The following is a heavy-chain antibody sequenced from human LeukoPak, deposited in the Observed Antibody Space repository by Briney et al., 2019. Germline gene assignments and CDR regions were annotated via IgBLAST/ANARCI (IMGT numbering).Heavy chain of an antibody. V-gene: IGHV4-39*07. Sequence: PSETLSLTCTVPGGSISSSSYYWGWIRQPPGKGLEWIGEINHSGSTNYNPSLKSRVTISVDTSKNQFSLKLSSVTAADTAVYYCARESRGRRLGYSYGDDAFDIWGQGTMVTVSS. CDR1: GGSISSSSYY. J-gene: IGHJ3*02. CDR2: INHSGST. CDR3: ARESRGRRLGYSYGDDAFDI. D-gene: IGHD5-18*01.